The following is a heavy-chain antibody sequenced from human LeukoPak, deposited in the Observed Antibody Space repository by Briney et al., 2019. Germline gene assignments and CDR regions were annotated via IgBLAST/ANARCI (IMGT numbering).Heavy chain of an antibody. Sequence: SETLSLTCSVSGGSISTYYWSWIRQTPGEGLEWIGYVYYSGTTNYNPSLKGRVTISSDTSKNQFSLNLRSVNVADTAIYYCARHGGSLGYFDYWGQGTLVTVSS. CDR2: VYYSGTT. D-gene: IGHD1-26*01. CDR1: GGSISTYY. V-gene: IGHV4-59*08. J-gene: IGHJ4*02. CDR3: ARHGGSLGYFDY.